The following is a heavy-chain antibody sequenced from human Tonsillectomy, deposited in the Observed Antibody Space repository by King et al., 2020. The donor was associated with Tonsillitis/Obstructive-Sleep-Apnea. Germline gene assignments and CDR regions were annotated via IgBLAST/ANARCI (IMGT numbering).Heavy chain of an antibody. J-gene: IGHJ1*01. CDR2: IYYSGNT. V-gene: IGHV4-31*03. CDR3: ATGSAHTEYLPH. Sequence: VQLQESGPGLVKPSQTLSLTCSVSGGSISSGGYYWTWVRQHPGKGLEWIGYIYYSGNTYYNPSLKSRVTISVDTSKNQFSLKLRSVTAADTAVYFCATGSAHTEYLPHWGQGTLVTVSS. D-gene: IGHD2-15*01. CDR1: GGSISSGGYY.